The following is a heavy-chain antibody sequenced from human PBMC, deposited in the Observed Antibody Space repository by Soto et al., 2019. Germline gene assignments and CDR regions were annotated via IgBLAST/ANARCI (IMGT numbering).Heavy chain of an antibody. CDR1: GFTFSNAW. D-gene: IGHD3-3*01. CDR2: IKSKTDGGTT. Sequence: EVQLVESGGGLVKPGGSLRLSCAASGFTFSNAWMNWVRQAPGKGLEWVGRIKSKTDGGTTDYAAPVKGRFTISRDDSKDTLYLQMNSLKTEDTAVYYCTPGVGSGYRSDAFDIWGKGTMVTFSS. V-gene: IGHV3-15*07. J-gene: IGHJ3*02. CDR3: TPGVGSGYRSDAFDI.